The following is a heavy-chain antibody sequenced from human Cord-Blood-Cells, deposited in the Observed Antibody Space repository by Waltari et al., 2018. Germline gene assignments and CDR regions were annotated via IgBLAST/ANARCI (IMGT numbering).Heavy chain of an antibody. CDR1: GGSLSSSSYY. J-gene: IGHJ4*02. D-gene: IGHD3-10*01. CDR3: ARRRITMVRGVTAYYFDY. V-gene: IGHV4-39*01. CDR2: IYYSGST. Sequence: QLQLQESGPGLVKPSETLSLTCTVSGGSLSSSSYYWGWIRQPPGKGLEWIGSIYYSGSTYYNPSLKSRVTISVDTSKNQFSLKLSSVTAADTAVYYCARRRITMVRGVTAYYFDYWGQGTLVTVSS.